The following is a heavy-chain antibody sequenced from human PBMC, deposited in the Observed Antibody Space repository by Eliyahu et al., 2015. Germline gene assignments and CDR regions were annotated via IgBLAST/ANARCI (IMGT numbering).Heavy chain of an antibody. D-gene: IGHD5-12*01. CDR2: MNNDGTEK. CDR3: AKDRWLCQF. CDR1: GFTFGMYW. V-gene: IGHV3-7*04. Sequence: EVQLVXSGGGLVQPGGSLXXSCAASGFTFGMYWMTWVRQAPGKGLEWVANMNNDGTEKYYGDSVKGRFTMSRDNARNSVYLQMDSLGAEDTAVYYCAKDRWLCQFWGRGTLVTVSS. J-gene: IGHJ4*02.